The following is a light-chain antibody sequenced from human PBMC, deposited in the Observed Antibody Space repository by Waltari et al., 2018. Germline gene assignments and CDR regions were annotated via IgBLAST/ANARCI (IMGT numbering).Light chain of an antibody. V-gene: IGKV1-33*01. Sequence: DIQMTQSPSSLSASVGDRVTITCQARQDISNYLNWYQQKPGKAPKLLIYDASNLEIGVPARFSGSGSGTDFTFTISGLQPEDIATDYCQQYDKLPPLTFGGGTKVEIK. J-gene: IGKJ4*01. CDR2: DAS. CDR1: QDISNY. CDR3: QQYDKLPPLT.